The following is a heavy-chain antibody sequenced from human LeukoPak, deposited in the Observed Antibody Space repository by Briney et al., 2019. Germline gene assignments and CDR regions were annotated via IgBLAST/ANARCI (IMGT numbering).Heavy chain of an antibody. Sequence: GGSLRLSCAASGFTLSNHWMNWVRQAPGKGLEWAANISPDGIDKYYVDSVRGRFTISRDNAKNSLYLQMSSLRAEDTAVYYCVRGSDSWGQGTLVTVSS. CDR3: VRGSDS. CDR1: GFTLSNHW. J-gene: IGHJ4*02. CDR2: ISPDGIDK. V-gene: IGHV3-7*01.